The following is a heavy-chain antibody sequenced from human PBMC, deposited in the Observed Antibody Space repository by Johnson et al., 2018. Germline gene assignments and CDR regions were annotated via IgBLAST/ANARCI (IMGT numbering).Heavy chain of an antibody. CDR2: INPSGGST. D-gene: IGHD5-24*01. Sequence: QVQLVQSGAEVKKPGASVKVSCKASGYTFTSYYMHWVRQAPGQGLEWMGIINPSGGSTSYAQKFQGRVTMTRDTSTSTVYMELSSLRSEDTAVYYCGRDGRVEMATINAFDIWGQGTMVTVSS. J-gene: IGHJ3*02. CDR1: GYTFTSYY. CDR3: GRDGRVEMATINAFDI. V-gene: IGHV1-46*01.